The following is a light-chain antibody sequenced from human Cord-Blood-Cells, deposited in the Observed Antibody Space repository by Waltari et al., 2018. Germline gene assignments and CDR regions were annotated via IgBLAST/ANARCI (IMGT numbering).Light chain of an antibody. J-gene: IGKJ3*01. Sequence: EMVLTQSPGTLSLSPGEIATLSCRASQSVSSSYLAWYQQKPGQAPRLLIYGASSRATGIPDRFSGSGSGTDFTLTISRLEPEDFAVYYCQQYGSSPPITFGPGTKVDIK. CDR3: QQYGSSPPIT. CDR1: QSVSSSY. V-gene: IGKV3-20*01. CDR2: GAS.